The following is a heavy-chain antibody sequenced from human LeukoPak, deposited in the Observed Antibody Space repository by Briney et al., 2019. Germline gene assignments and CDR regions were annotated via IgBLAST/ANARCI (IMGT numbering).Heavy chain of an antibody. CDR3: ARTGDYDNYDMDV. Sequence: ASVKVSCKASGYTYTSYGISWVRQAPGQGLDWMGWISAYNGNTNYAQKLHGRVTMTTDTSTSTAYMELRSLRSDDTAVYYCARTGDYDNYDMDVWGKGTAVTVSS. CDR1: GYTYTSYG. J-gene: IGHJ6*03. D-gene: IGHD4-17*01. CDR2: ISAYNGNT. V-gene: IGHV1-18*01.